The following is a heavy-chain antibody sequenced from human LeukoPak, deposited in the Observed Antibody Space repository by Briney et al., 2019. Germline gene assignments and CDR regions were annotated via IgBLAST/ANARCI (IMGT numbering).Heavy chain of an antibody. J-gene: IGHJ4*02. Sequence: SETLSLTCTVSGGSISSYYWSWIRQPPGKGLEWIGYIYYSGSTNYNPSLKSRVTISVDTSKNQFSLKLSSVTAADTAVYYCARDGTTSRVLDYWGQGTLVTVSS. CDR2: IYYSGST. V-gene: IGHV4-59*01. CDR3: ARDGTTSRVLDY. CDR1: GGSISSYY. D-gene: IGHD1-1*01.